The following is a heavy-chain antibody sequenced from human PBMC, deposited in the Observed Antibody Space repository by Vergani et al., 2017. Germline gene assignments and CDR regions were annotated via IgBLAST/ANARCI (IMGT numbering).Heavy chain of an antibody. D-gene: IGHD5-12*01. CDR3: ARLDSGYEGSYFDY. CDR1: GFTFSSYS. Sequence: EVQLVESGGGLVKPGGSLRLSCAASGFTFSSYSMNWVRQAPGKGLEWVSSISSSSSYIYYADSVKGRFTISRDNAKNTLYLQMNSLRAEDTAVYYCARLDSGYEGSYFDYWGQGTLVTVSS. J-gene: IGHJ4*02. CDR2: ISSSSSYI. V-gene: IGHV3-21*04.